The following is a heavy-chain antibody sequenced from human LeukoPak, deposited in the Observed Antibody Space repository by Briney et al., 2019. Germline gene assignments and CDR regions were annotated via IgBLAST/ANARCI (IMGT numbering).Heavy chain of an antibody. CDR3: ARTFYYDSSGYYHAFDI. CDR2: IYYSGST. D-gene: IGHD3-22*01. J-gene: IGHJ3*02. Sequence: PSETLSLTCTVSGGSISSYYWSWIRQPPGKGLEWIGYIYYSGSTDYNPSLKSRVTISVDTSKNQFSLKLSSVTAADTAVYYCARTFYYDSSGYYHAFDIWGQGAMVTVSS. V-gene: IGHV4-59*08. CDR1: GGSISSYY.